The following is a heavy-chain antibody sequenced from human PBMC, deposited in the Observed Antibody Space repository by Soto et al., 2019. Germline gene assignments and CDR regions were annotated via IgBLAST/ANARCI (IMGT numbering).Heavy chain of an antibody. D-gene: IGHD2-2*01. V-gene: IGHV1-58*01. CDR3: AAGLLGYCSSTSCSPARVYSYYVMAG. CDR1: GFTFTSSA. Sequence: SVKVSCKASGFTFTSSAVQWVRQARGQRLEWIGWIVVGSGNTNYAQKFQERVTITRDMSTSTAYMELRSLRSEDTAVYYRAAGLLGYCSSTSCSPARVYSYYVMAGGGQ. J-gene: IGHJ6*02. CDR2: IVVGSGNT.